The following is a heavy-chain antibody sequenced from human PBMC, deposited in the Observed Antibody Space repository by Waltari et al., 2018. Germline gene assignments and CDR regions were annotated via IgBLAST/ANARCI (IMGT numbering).Heavy chain of an antibody. CDR3: AREQSIAARLPVSGAFDI. J-gene: IGHJ3*02. CDR1: GFSLSTSGMC. CDR2: IDWDDDK. V-gene: IGHV2-70*16. Sequence: QVTLKESGPVLVKPTQTLTLTCTFSGFSLSTSGMCVSWIRQPPGKALEWLARIDWDDDKFYSTSLKTRLTISKDTSKNQVVLTMTNMDPVDTATYYCAREQSIAARLPVSGAFDIWAKGQWSPSLQ. D-gene: IGHD6-6*01.